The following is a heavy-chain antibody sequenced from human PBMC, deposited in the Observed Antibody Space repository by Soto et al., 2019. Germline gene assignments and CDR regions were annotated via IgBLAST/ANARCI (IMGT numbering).Heavy chain of an antibody. CDR1: GFTFRNYA. V-gene: IGHV3-23*01. CDR2: INGGGVST. J-gene: IGHJ4*02. D-gene: IGHD6-19*01. CDR3: SRRSSGWYFDY. Sequence: GGSLRLSCAASGFTFRNYAMSWVRQAPGKGLEWVSAINGGGVSTYYADSVKGRFTISRDNSKNTLYLQMNSLRAEDTAVYYCSRRSSGWYFDYWGQGTLVTVSS.